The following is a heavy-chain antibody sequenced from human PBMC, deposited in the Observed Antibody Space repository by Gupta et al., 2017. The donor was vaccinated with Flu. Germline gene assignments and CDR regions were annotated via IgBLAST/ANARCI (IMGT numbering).Heavy chain of an antibody. Sequence: SGSVWTWVRPARGGGTEWIGEVVHRVATNYNPYLKSRVTMSGDTSMSQFTLKLYSVTAADTAIEYGTRLGGFTVGYNSGNPWGQGTRVTVSS. CDR2: VVHRVAT. CDR1: SGSV. J-gene: IGHJ5*02. CDR3: TRLGGFTVGYNSGNP. D-gene: IGHD4-4*01. V-gene: IGHV4-34*12.